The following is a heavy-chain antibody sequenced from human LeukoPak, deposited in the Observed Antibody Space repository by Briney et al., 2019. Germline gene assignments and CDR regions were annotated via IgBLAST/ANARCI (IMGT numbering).Heavy chain of an antibody. J-gene: IGHJ3*02. D-gene: IGHD2-2*01. Sequence: QPGRSLRLSCAASGFTFSSYAMHWVRQAPGKGLEWVAVISYDGSNKYYADSVKGRFTISRDNSKNTLYLQMNSLRAEDTAVYYCARFVVPAPHAFDIWGQGTMVTVSS. CDR2: ISYDGSNK. V-gene: IGHV3-30-3*01. CDR1: GFTFSSYA. CDR3: ARFVVPAPHAFDI.